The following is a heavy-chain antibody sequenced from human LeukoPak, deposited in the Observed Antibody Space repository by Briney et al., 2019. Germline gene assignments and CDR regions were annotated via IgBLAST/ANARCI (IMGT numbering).Heavy chain of an antibody. CDR2: IYSGGST. V-gene: IGHV3-53*01. D-gene: IGHD6-13*01. CDR1: GFTVSSNY. Sequence: PGGSLRLSCPASGFTVSSNYRSWVRQAPGEGLEWVSVIYSGGSTYYADSVKGRFTISRDNSKNTLYLQMNSLRAEDTAVYYCARAGYSGIFDIWGQGTMVTVSS. CDR3: ARAGYSGIFDI. J-gene: IGHJ3*02.